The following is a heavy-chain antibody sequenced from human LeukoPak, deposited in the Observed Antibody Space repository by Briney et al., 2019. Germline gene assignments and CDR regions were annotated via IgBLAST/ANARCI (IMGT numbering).Heavy chain of an antibody. CDR3: ASTLFYGDYSFYYYYGMDV. V-gene: IGHV1-3*01. CDR2: INAGNGNT. D-gene: IGHD4-17*01. Sequence: GASVKVSCKASGYTLTSYDMNCVRQASGQRLDWMGWINAGNGNTKYSQKFQGRVTITRDTSASTAYMELSSLRSEDTAVYYCASTLFYGDYSFYYYYGMDVWGQGTTVTVSS. J-gene: IGHJ6*02. CDR1: GYTLTSYD.